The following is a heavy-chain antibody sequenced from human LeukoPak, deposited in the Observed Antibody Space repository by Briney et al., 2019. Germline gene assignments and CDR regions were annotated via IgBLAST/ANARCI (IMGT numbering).Heavy chain of an antibody. CDR3: ARDRDSYSGSYLFDY. Sequence: PGGSLRLSCAASGFTLSSYSMNWVRQAPGKGLEWVSSISSSGTYIYYADSVKGRFTISRDNSKNTLYVQMNSLRVEDTAVYYCARDRDSYSGSYLFDYWGQGTLVTVSS. D-gene: IGHD1-26*01. CDR1: GFTLSSYS. V-gene: IGHV3-21*01. CDR2: ISSSGTYI. J-gene: IGHJ4*02.